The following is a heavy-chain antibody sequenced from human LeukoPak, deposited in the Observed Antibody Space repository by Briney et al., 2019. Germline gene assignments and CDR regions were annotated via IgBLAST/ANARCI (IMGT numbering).Heavy chain of an antibody. Sequence: GGSLRLSCAASGFTFSSYSMNWVRQAPGKGLEWVSSISSSSSYIYYADSVKGRFTISRDNSKNTLYLQMNSLRAEDTAVYYCARRGDDYGLNYWGQGTLVTVSS. D-gene: IGHD4-17*01. CDR1: GFTFSSYS. J-gene: IGHJ4*02. CDR3: ARRGDDYGLNY. V-gene: IGHV3-21*01. CDR2: ISSSSSYI.